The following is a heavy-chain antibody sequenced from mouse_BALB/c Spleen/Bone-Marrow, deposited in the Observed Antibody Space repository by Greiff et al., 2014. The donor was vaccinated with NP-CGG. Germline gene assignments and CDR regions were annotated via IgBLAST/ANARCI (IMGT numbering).Heavy chain of an antibody. J-gene: IGHJ4*01. CDR3: ARHNYGYYAMDY. D-gene: IGHD1-1*01. Sequence: HLVEPGGDLVKSGGSLKLSCAASGFTFSSYGMSWVRRTPDKRLEWVAIISSGGSYTYYPDSVKGRFTISRDNAKNTLYLQMSSLKSEDTAMYYCARHNYGYYAMDYWGQGTSVTVSS. V-gene: IGHV5-6*01. CDR2: ISSGGSYT. CDR1: GFTFSSYG.